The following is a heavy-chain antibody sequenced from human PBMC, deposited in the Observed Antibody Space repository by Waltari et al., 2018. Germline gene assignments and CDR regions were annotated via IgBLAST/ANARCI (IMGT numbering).Heavy chain of an antibody. J-gene: IGHJ6*02. CDR3: AKVVDYYDSSGYFLSDYYYYGMDV. V-gene: IGHV3-23*01. CDR1: GFTFSSYA. Sequence: EVQLLESGGGLVQPGGSLRLSCAASGFTFSSYAMSWVRQAPGKGLEWVSAISGRGGSTYYADSVKGRFTISRDNSKNTLYLQMNSLRAEDTAVYYWAKVVDYYDSSGYFLSDYYYYGMDVWGQGTTVTVSS. D-gene: IGHD3-22*01. CDR2: ISGRGGST.